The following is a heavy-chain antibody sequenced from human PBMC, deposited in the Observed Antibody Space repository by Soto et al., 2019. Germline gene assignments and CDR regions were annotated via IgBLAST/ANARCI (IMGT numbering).Heavy chain of an antibody. Sequence: EVQLLESGGGLEQHGGSLRLSCAASGFTFSSYAMSWVRQAPGKGLEWVSAISGSGGSTYYADPVKGRFTISRDNSKNTLYLQMNSLRAEDTAVYYCAKDLSSGWYEGWFDPWGQGTLVTVSS. CDR1: GFTFSSYA. CDR2: ISGSGGST. V-gene: IGHV3-23*01. J-gene: IGHJ5*02. CDR3: AKDLSSGWYEGWFDP. D-gene: IGHD6-19*01.